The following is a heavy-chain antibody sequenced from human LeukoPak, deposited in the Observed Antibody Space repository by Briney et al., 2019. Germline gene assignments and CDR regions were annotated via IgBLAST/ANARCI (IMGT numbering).Heavy chain of an antibody. V-gene: IGHV1-69*13. J-gene: IGHJ1*01. CDR1: GGTFSSYA. CDR2: IIPIFGTA. CDR3: ARRYCSSTSCHPDEEYFQH. D-gene: IGHD2-2*01. Sequence: ASVKVSCKASGGTFSSYAISWVRQAPGQGLEWMGGIIPIFGTANYAQKFQGRVTITADESTSTAYMELSSLRSEDTAVYCCARRYCSSTSCHPDEEYFQHWGQGTLVTVSS.